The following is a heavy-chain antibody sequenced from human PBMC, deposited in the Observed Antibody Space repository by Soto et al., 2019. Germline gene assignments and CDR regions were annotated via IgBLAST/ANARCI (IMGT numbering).Heavy chain of an antibody. Sequence: QSTLKESGPTLVKPTQTLTLTCTFSGFSLSTSGVCVGWIRQPPGKALEWLALIYWDDDKRYSPSLKSRLTITKDTPKNQVVLTMTTMDPVDTATYYCAHRWDNGNYSGDWFAPWGQGTPVTVSS. J-gene: IGHJ5*02. CDR3: AHRWDNGNYSGDWFAP. CDR2: IYWDDDK. D-gene: IGHD1-7*01. CDR1: GFSLSTSGVC. V-gene: IGHV2-5*02.